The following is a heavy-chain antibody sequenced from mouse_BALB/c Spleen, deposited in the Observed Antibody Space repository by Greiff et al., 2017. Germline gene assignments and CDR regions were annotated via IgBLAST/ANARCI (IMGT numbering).Heavy chain of an antibody. CDR1: GYTFTDYN. D-gene: IGHD1-1*01. V-gene: IGHV1S29*02. CDR3: ARSGALIYYYGSSYAMDY. J-gene: IGHJ4*01. CDR2: IYPYNGGT. Sequence: VQLQQSGPELVKPGASVKISCKASGYTFTDYNMHWVKQSHGKSLEWIGYIYPYNGGTGYNQKFKSKATLTVDNSSSTAYMELRSLTSEDSAVYYCARSGALIYYYGSSYAMDYWGQGTSVTVSS.